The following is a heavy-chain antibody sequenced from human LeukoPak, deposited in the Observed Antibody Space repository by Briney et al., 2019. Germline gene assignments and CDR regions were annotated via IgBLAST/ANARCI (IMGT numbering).Heavy chain of an antibody. CDR1: GFTLSSYA. D-gene: IGHD3-9*01. CDR2: ISYDGSNK. CDR3: ARDDLTGEMDY. Sequence: GGSLRLSCAASGFTLSSYAMHWVRQAPGKGLEWVAVISYDGSNKYYADSVKGRFTISRDNSKNTLYLQMNSLRAEDTAVYYCARDDLTGEMDYWGQGTLVTVSS. V-gene: IGHV3-30*04. J-gene: IGHJ4*02.